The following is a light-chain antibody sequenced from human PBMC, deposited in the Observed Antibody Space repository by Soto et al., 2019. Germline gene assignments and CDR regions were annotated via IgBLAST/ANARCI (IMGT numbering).Light chain of an antibody. CDR3: QSYDSSLSSYG. V-gene: IGLV1-40*01. CDR2: GNT. Sequence: QSVLTQPPSVSGAPGQRVTISCTGSSSNIGAGYDVHWYQQLPGTAPKLLIYGNTNRPSGVPDRFSGSKSGTSASLAITGLQAEDEADYYCQSYDSSLSSYGFGTGTQVTVL. CDR1: SSNIGAGYD. J-gene: IGLJ1*01.